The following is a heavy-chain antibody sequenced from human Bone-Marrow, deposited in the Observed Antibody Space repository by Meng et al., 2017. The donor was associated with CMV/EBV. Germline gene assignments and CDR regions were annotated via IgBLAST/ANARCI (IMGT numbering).Heavy chain of an antibody. J-gene: IGHJ4*02. CDR1: GFTFSSYA. CDR3: ARDLREYANDY. CDR2: ISGSGGST. Sequence: GESLKISCAASGFTFSSYAMSWVRQAPGKGLEWVSAISGSGGSTYYADSVKGRFTIPRDDSKNTLYLQMNGLRDEDTAVYYCARDLREYANDYWGQGTPVTVSS. V-gene: IGHV3-23*01. D-gene: IGHD2-2*01.